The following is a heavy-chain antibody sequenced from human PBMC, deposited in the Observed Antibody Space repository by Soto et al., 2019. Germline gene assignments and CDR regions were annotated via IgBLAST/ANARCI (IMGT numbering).Heavy chain of an antibody. CDR1: GYTFTSYA. Sequence: GASVKVSCKASGYTFTSYAMHWVRQAPGRRLEWMGWINAGNGNTKYSQKFQGRVTITRDTSASTAYMELSSLRSEDTAVYYCASPRRLYDSSGYSPPGFDYWGQGTLVTVSS. V-gene: IGHV1-3*01. J-gene: IGHJ4*02. CDR2: INAGNGNT. CDR3: ASPRRLYDSSGYSPPGFDY. D-gene: IGHD3-22*01.